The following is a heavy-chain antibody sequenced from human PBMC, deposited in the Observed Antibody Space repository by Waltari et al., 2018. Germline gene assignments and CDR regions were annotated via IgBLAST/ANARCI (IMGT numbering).Heavy chain of an antibody. V-gene: IGHV3-23*01. CDR3: AKWGGSYWLSPPLSDS. J-gene: IGHJ5*01. D-gene: IGHD1-26*01. CDR1: GFPFSGYA. Sequence: EVQLLESGGGLVQPGGSLRLSCAASGFPFSGYAMSWVRQAPGKGLEWVSSISGSGGSTYYADSVKGRFTISRDNSKNTLYLQMNSLRAEDTAVYYCAKWGGSYWLSPPLSDSWGQGTLVTVSS. CDR2: ISGSGGST.